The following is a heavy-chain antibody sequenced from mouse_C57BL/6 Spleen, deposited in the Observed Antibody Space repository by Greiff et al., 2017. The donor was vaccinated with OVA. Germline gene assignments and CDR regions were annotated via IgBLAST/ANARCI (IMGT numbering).Heavy chain of an antibody. J-gene: IGHJ4*01. Sequence: DVHLVESGEGLVKPGGSLKLSCAVSGFTFSSYAMSWVRQTPEKRLEWVAYISSGGDYIYYADTVKGRFTISRDNARNTLYLQMSSLKSEDTAMYYCTRETTVKRGPAMDYWGQGTSVTVSS. V-gene: IGHV5-9-1*02. CDR2: ISSGGDYI. CDR3: TRETTVKRGPAMDY. CDR1: GFTFSSYA. D-gene: IGHD1-1*01.